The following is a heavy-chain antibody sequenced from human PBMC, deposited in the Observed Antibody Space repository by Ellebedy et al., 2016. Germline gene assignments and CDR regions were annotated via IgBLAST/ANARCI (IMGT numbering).Heavy chain of an antibody. CDR3: AIYGSGSFDY. D-gene: IGHD3-10*01. Sequence: GGSLRLSXIASDFTFSTYYMSWVRQAPGKGLEWVANIKQDGSEKYYVDSVKGRFTISRDNAKNSLYLQMNSLRAEDTAVYYCAIYGSGSFDYWGQGTLVTVSS. CDR1: DFTFSTYY. CDR2: IKQDGSEK. V-gene: IGHV3-7*01. J-gene: IGHJ4*02.